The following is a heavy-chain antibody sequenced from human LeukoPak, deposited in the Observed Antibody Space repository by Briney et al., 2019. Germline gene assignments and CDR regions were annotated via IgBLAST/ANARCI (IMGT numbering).Heavy chain of an antibody. CDR1: SGSVTNYY. V-gene: IGHV4-39*07. Sequence: SETLSLTCTVSSGSVTNYYWGWIRQPPGKGLEWIGSIYYSGSTFYNPSLKSRVTISVDTSKNQFSLKLSSVTAADTAVYYCALYSYGPLDWFDPWGQGTLVTVSS. CDR2: IYYSGST. CDR3: ALYSYGPLDWFDP. J-gene: IGHJ5*02. D-gene: IGHD5-18*01.